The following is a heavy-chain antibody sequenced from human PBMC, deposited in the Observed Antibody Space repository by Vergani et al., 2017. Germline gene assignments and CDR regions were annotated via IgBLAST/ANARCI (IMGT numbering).Heavy chain of an antibody. Sequence: EVQLVESGGGIVKPGGPPRLSCVASGFSFRNAWMNWVRRTPGKGLEWVGRIKSTFDRGTTDYAAAVKGRFTISRDDSKNTLFLQMNGLKTEDIGVYYCTTDPRYCGDGSGXWLRDHHYYGMDVWGQGTTVSVSS. CDR3: TTDPRYCGDGSGXWLRDHHYYGMDV. J-gene: IGHJ6*02. CDR1: GFSFRNAW. D-gene: IGHD2-21*01. V-gene: IGHV3-15*07. CDR2: IKSTFDRGTT.